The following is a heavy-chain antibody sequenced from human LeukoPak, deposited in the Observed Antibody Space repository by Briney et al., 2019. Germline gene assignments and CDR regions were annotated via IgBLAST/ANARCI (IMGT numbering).Heavy chain of an antibody. Sequence: SETLSLTCTVSGGSISSSSYYWGWIRQPPGKGLEWIGYIYYSGSTNYNPSLKSRVTISVDTSKNQFSLKLSSVTAADTAVYYCARPTTYCSSTSCNDAFDIWGQGTMVTVSS. CDR2: IYYSGST. V-gene: IGHV4-61*05. CDR3: ARPTTYCSSTSCNDAFDI. D-gene: IGHD2-2*01. J-gene: IGHJ3*02. CDR1: GGSISSSSYY.